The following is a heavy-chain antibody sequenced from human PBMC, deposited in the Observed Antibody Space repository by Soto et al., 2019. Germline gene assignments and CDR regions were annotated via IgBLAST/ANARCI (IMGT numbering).Heavy chain of an antibody. J-gene: IGHJ4*02. CDR1: GASVSSASHY. CDR3: ARGTAGWEGLHFES. V-gene: IGHV4-61*01. Sequence: SETLPLTCTVSGASVSSASHYWSWIRQPPGKGMEWIGYVHYSGSTNYNPSLKCRVTISVDTSRNQFSLKHSSVTAADTAASYSARGTAGWEGLHFESWGQESLVTVSS. D-gene: IGHD1-26*01. CDR2: VHYSGST.